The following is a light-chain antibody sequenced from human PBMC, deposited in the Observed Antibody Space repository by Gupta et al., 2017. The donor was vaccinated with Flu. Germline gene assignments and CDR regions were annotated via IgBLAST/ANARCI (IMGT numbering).Light chain of an antibody. V-gene: IGKV3-15*01. CDR1: QSVSSN. CDR3: QQDNKCPNT. CDR2: SAS. J-gene: IGKJ2*01. Sequence: EIVMTQSPATLSVSPGERATLSCRASQSVSSNLAWYQQKPGQAPRLLIYSASTRATGIPARFSGSGSGTEFTLTISSLQSEDFAVYYCQQDNKCPNTFGQGTKMEIK.